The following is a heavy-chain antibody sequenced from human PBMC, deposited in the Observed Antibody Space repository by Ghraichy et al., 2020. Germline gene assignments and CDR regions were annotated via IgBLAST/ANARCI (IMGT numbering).Heavy chain of an antibody. CDR3: ARTYYYGSGAESNDAFDI. CDR1: GFTFSSYA. D-gene: IGHD3-10*01. J-gene: IGHJ3*02. CDR2: ISGSGGST. V-gene: IGHV3-23*01. Sequence: GGSLRLSCAASGFTFSSYAMSWVRQAPGKGLEWVSAISGSGGSTYYADSVKGRFTISRDNSKNTLYLQMNSLRAEDTAVYYCARTYYYGSGAESNDAFDIWGQGTMVTVSS.